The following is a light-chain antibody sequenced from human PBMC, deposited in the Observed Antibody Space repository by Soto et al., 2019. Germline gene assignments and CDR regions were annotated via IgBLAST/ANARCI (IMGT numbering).Light chain of an antibody. J-gene: IGKJ1*01. V-gene: IGKV3-20*01. CDR1: QSVSSTY. CDR2: GAT. Sequence: EVVLTQSPGTLSLSPGERATLSCRASQSVSSTYLAWYQQRPGQSPRLLIYGATTRATDIPDRISGSGSGTNFTLTVSRLEREYFAVYYCQHYGSTAWSVGQGPNEELK. CDR3: QHYGSTAWS.